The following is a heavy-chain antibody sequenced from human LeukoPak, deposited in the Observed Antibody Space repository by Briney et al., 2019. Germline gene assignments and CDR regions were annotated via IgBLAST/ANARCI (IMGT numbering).Heavy chain of an antibody. D-gene: IGHD3-22*01. J-gene: IGHJ4*02. Sequence: SQTLSLTCAISRGTVSNNCWAWNWNRQSPSRGVEWLRSKYCRSKWYNDYAVSVKSRITLSPDTSKNQFSLQLKSVTPDDSAVYYCASLITASETGFDSWGQGTLVTVSS. CDR2: KYCRSKWYN. CDR1: RGTVSNNCWA. CDR3: ASLITASETGFDS. V-gene: IGHV6-1*01.